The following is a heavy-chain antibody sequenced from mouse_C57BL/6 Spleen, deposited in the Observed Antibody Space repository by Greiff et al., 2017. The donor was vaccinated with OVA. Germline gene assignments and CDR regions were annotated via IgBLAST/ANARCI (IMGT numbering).Heavy chain of an antibody. D-gene: IGHD2-4*01. CDR2: INPSNGGT. Sequence: QVQLQQSGTELVKPGASVKLSCKASGYTFTSYWMHWVKQRPGQGLEWIGNINPSNGGTNYNEKFKSKATLTVDKSSSTAYMQLSSLTSEDSAVYYWERGGDYDEGYWYFDVWGTGPTVTVSS. V-gene: IGHV1-53*01. J-gene: IGHJ1*03. CDR3: ERGGDYDEGYWYFDV. CDR1: GYTFTSYW.